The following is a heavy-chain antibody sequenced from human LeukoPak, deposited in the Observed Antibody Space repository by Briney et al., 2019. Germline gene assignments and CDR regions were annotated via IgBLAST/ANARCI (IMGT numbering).Heavy chain of an antibody. V-gene: IGHV3-48*03. CDR2: ISSSGSTI. Sequence: GGSLRLSCAASGFTFSSYEMNWVRQAPGKGLEWVSYISSSGSTIYYADSVKGRFTISRDNAKNSLYLQMNSLRAEDTAVYYCARGFSKWELDLFDYWGQGTLVTVSS. CDR1: GFTFSSYE. D-gene: IGHD1-26*01. J-gene: IGHJ4*02. CDR3: ARGFSKWELDLFDY.